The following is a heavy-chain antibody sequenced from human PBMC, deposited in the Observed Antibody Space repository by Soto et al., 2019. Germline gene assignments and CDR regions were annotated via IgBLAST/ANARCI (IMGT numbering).Heavy chain of an antibody. J-gene: IGHJ4*02. CDR1: GFTFSVYS. CDR2: ISWNGDTI. Sequence: ESGGGLVQPGGSLRLSCEASGFTFSVYSMNWVRQAPGKGLEWISYISWNGDTIFYADSVKGRFTVSRDQAKNSLYLQMNSLTDDDTALYYCARVEGGGLDFWGQGTLVSVSS. CDR3: ARVEGGGLDF. V-gene: IGHV3-48*02. D-gene: IGHD3-16*01.